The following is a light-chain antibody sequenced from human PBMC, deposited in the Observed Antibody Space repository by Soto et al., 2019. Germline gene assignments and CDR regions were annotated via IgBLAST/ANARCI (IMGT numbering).Light chain of an antibody. V-gene: IGKV3-11*01. CDR3: RQRSDWPFT. CDR2: DTS. CDR1: QSVYTY. J-gene: IGKJ3*01. Sequence: EIVLTQSPAILSLSPGERATLSCRASQSVYTYLAWYQQKPGQAPRLLIYDTSNRASGVPARFSGSGSGTDFTLTISSLEPEDFAVYFCRQRSDWPFTFGPWAKVDIK.